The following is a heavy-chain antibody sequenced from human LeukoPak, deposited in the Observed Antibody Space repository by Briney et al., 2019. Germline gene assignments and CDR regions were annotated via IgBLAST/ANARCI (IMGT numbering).Heavy chain of an antibody. D-gene: IGHD7-27*01. CDR1: RFTFNSYG. J-gene: IGHJ4*02. CDR3: AKGGPGDPLDY. Sequence: PGGSLRLSCAASRFTFNSYGMNWFRQVPGKGLEWISYINSVGGTTFYADSVKGRFTISRDNAKNSLYLQMNSLRAEDMALYYCAKGGPGDPLDYWGQGTLVTVSS. V-gene: IGHV3-48*04. CDR2: INSVGGTT.